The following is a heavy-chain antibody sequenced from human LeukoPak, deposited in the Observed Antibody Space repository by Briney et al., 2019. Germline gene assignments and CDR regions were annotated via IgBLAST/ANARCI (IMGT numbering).Heavy chain of an antibody. CDR1: GGTFSSYA. J-gene: IGHJ5*02. Sequence: SVRVSCTASGGTFSSYAMSWVRQAPGQGLEWMGGIICIFGTANYAQKFQGRVTITTDESTSTAYMELSSLRSEDTAVYYCARDNYAGANWFDLWGQGTLVTVSS. D-gene: IGHD1-7*01. CDR3: ARDNYAGANWFDL. CDR2: IICIFGTA. V-gene: IGHV1-69*05.